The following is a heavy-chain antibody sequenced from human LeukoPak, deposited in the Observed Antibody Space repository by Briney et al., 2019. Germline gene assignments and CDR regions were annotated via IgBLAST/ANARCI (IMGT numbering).Heavy chain of an antibody. CDR1: GYTFTSYY. J-gene: IGHJ5*02. V-gene: IGHV1-46*01. D-gene: IGHD1-14*01. CDR2: INPSGGST. Sequence: GASVKVSCKASGYTFTSYYMHWVRQAPGQGLGWMGIINPSGGSTRYAQKFQGRVTMTRDTSTSTVYMELSSLRSEDTAVYYCARDPENFNWFDPWGQGTLVTVSS. CDR3: ARDPENFNWFDP.